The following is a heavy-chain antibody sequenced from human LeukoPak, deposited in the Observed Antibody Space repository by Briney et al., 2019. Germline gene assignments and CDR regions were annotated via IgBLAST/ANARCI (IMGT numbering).Heavy chain of an antibody. Sequence: ASVKVSCKASGYTFTSYDINWVRQATGQGLEWTGWMNPNSGNTGYAQKFQGRVTMTRNTSISTAYMELSSLRSEDTAVYYCARRGVPAANSFLSLYYDFWSGSVGAQQTLWFDPWGQGTLVTVSS. CDR3: ARRGVPAANSFLSLYYDFWSGSVGAQQTLWFDP. CDR2: MNPNSGNT. D-gene: IGHD3-3*01. V-gene: IGHV1-8*01. CDR1: GYTFTSYD. J-gene: IGHJ5*02.